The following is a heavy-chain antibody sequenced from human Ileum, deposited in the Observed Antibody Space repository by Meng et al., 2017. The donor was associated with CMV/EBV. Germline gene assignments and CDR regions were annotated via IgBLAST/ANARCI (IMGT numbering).Heavy chain of an antibody. CDR2: TYYRSRWYN. CDR3: ARGESSSLDY. V-gene: IGHV6-1*01. J-gene: IGHJ4*02. Sequence: QVPLPQSRPGLVKPSQTLSLTGANSGDRVSGHGVALDWIRQSPSRGLEWLGRTYYRSRWYNDYAESVKSRITINPDTSTNQFSPDLSSVTPEDTAIYYCARGESSSLDYWGQGTLVTVSS. CDR1: GDRVSGHGVA. D-gene: IGHD6-13*01.